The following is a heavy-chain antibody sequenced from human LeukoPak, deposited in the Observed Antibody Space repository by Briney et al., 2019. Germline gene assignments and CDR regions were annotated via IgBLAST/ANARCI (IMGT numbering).Heavy chain of an antibody. CDR1: GGSISSGDYY. V-gene: IGHV4-39*07. J-gene: IGHJ4*02. CDR2: IYHRGYTT. D-gene: IGHD3-10*01. CDR3: ALVRGDNIRPFDS. Sequence: SETLSLTCTVSGGSISSGDYYWSWIRQPPGKGLEWIGEIYHRGYTTNYNPSLKSRVTISLDKSKNQFSLKLTSVTAADTAVYYCALVRGDNIRPFDSWGRGALVTVSP.